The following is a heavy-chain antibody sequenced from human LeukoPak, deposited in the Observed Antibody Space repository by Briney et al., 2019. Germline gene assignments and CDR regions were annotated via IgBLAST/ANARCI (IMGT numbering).Heavy chain of an antibody. V-gene: IGHV4-4*07. Sequence: PSETLSLTCTVSGGSISSYYWSWIRQPAGKGLEWIGRIYTSGSTNYNPSLKSRVTMSVDTSKNQFSLKLSSVTAAGTAVYYCARVFSGSCGPEDDAFDIWGQGTMVTVSS. CDR2: IYTSGST. D-gene: IGHD1-26*01. CDR3: ARVFSGSCGPEDDAFDI. CDR1: GGSISSYY. J-gene: IGHJ3*02.